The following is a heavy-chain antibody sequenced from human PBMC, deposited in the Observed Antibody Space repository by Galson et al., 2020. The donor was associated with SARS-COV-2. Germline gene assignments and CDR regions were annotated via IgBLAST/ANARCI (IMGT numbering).Heavy chain of an antibody. CDR3: AREYGSGWVYFDY. CDR2: ISKDGGNK. J-gene: IGHJ4*02. D-gene: IGHD6-19*01. CDR1: GFTFSSYV. Sequence: GESLKISCAVSGFTFSSYVMHWVRQAPGKGLEWVAVISKDGGNKYYADSVKGRFTISRDNSKNTLYVQVNSLRAEDTAVYYCAREYGSGWVYFDYWGQGTRVTVSS. V-gene: IGHV3-30*03.